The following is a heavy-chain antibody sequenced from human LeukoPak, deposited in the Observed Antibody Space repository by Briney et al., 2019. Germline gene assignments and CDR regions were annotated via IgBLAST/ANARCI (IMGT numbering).Heavy chain of an antibody. Sequence: GGSLRLSCAASGFTFGSQVMRWVRQAPGKGLEWASTISAGGATFYADSVRGRFTISRDNSKNTLYLQMNSLRAEDTAVYYCAKGGDWYEPTYYFDYWGQGTLVTVSS. CDR2: ISAGGAT. V-gene: IGHV3-23*01. CDR1: GFTFGSQV. D-gene: IGHD1-1*01. J-gene: IGHJ4*02. CDR3: AKGGDWYEPTYYFDY.